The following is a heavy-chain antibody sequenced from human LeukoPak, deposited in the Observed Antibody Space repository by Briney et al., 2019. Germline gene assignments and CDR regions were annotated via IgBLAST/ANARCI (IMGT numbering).Heavy chain of an antibody. CDR1: GFIFSSYT. J-gene: IGHJ4*02. D-gene: IGHD2-15*01. V-gene: IGHV3-21*01. CDR3: ARTYCSGGSCYSYFDD. Sequence: GGSLRLSCAASGFIFSSYTMNWVRQAPRKGLEWVSSISDDTTYEYYADSVKGRFTISRDNAKKSLSLQMSSLRAEDTAVYYCARTYCSGGSCYSYFDDWGQGTLVTVSS. CDR2: ISDDTTYE.